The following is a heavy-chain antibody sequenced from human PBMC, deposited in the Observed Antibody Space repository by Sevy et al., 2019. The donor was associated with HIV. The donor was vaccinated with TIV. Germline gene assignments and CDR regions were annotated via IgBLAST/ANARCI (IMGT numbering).Heavy chain of an antibody. CDR1: GFTFGAYA. J-gene: IGHJ4*02. V-gene: IGHV3-49*03. CDR3: TRGYYYDSSGYSDY. D-gene: IGHD3-22*01. CDR2: IRSKDYGGAT. Sequence: GGSLRLSCTGSGFTFGAYAMSWFRQAPGMGLEWVGFIRSKDYGGATEYAASVKGRFTISRDDSKSIADLQMNSLKTEDTAVYYCTRGYYYDSSGYSDYWGQGTLVTVSS.